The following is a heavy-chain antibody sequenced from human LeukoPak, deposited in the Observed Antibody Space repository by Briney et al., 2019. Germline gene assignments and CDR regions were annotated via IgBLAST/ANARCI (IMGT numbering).Heavy chain of an antibody. D-gene: IGHD3-9*01. J-gene: IGHJ6*02. CDR3: ARDSPDILTGSYYYYGMDV. CDR2: IIPIFGTA. CDR1: GGTFSSYA. Sequence: ASVKVSCKASGGTFSSYAISWVRQAPGQGLEWMGGIIPIFGTANYAQKFQGRVTITTDESTSTAYMELSSLRSEDTAVYYCARDSPDILTGSYYYYGMDVWGQGTTVTVSS. V-gene: IGHV1-69*05.